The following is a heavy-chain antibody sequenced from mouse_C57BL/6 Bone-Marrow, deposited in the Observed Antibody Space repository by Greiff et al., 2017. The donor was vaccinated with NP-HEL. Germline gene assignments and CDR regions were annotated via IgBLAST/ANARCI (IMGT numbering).Heavy chain of an antibody. CDR2: IYPRSGNT. D-gene: IGHD1-1*01. Sequence: QVQLKESGAELARPGASVKLSCKASGYTFTSYGISWVKQRTGQGLEWIGEIYPRSGNTYYNEKFKGKATLTADKSSSTAYMELRSLTSEDSAVYFCARDGYYGSSPFAYWGQGTRVTVSA. V-gene: IGHV1-81*01. CDR3: ARDGYYGSSPFAY. J-gene: IGHJ3*01. CDR1: GYTFTSYG.